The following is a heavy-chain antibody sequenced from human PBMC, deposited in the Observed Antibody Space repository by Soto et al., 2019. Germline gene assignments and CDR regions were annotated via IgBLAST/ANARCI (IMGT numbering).Heavy chain of an antibody. CDR3: AKGGRSGYSS. CDR1: GFTFDDYA. Sequence: EVQLVESGGHLVQPGRSLRLSCAASGFTFDDYAMHWVRKAPGKGLEWVSGISWNSGSIDYADSVKGRFTISRDNAKSSLYLQMNSLRTEDTALYYCAKGGRSGYSSWGQGTLVTVSS. CDR2: ISWNSGSI. D-gene: IGHD3-22*01. J-gene: IGHJ5*02. V-gene: IGHV3-9*01.